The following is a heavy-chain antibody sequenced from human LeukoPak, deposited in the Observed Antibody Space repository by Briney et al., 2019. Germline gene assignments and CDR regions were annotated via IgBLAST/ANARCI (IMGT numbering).Heavy chain of an antibody. CDR3: ARAPRYSYGYAFDI. CDR1: GYTFTGYY. V-gene: IGHV1-2*06. D-gene: IGHD5-18*01. J-gene: IGHJ3*02. CDR2: INPNSGGT. Sequence: ASVKVSCKASGYTFTGYYMHWVRQAPGQGLEWMGRINPNSGGTNYAQKFQGRVTMTRDTSISTAYVELSSLRSEDTAVYYCARAPRYSYGYAFDIWGQGTMVTVSS.